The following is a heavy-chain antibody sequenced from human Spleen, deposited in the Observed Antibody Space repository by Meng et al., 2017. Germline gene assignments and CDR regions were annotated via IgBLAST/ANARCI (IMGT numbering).Heavy chain of an antibody. D-gene: IGHD4-23*01. V-gene: IGHV3-30*04. CDR1: GFTFSNYA. CDR3: TTADYGGNPEFDY. Sequence: GESLKISCAASGFTFSNYAMHWVRQAPGKGLEWVAVISYDGSSKYYADSVKGRFTISRDNSKNTLCLQMNSLGAEDTAVYYCTTADYGGNPEFDYWGQGTLVTVSS. J-gene: IGHJ4*01. CDR2: ISYDGSSK.